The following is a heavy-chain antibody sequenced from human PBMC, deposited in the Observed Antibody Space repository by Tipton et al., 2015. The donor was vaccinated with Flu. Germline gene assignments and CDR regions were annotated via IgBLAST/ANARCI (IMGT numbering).Heavy chain of an antibody. CDR3: ACRGSCYH. Sequence: GLVKPSETLSLTCTVSGGSISSSSYYWGWIRQPPGKGLEWIGTIYYSGSTYYNPSLKSRVTMSADTSKNQFSLKLSSVTAADTAVYYCACRGSCYHWGQGTLVTVSS. CDR2: IYYSGST. CDR1: GGSISSSSYY. V-gene: IGHV4-39*07. J-gene: IGHJ4*02. D-gene: IGHD1-26*01.